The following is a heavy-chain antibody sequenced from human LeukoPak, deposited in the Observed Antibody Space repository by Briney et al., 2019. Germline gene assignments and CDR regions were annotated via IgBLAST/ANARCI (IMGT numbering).Heavy chain of an antibody. CDR2: MNPNSGNT. CDR3: ARGRLVVGYCSGGSCYQGAFYYYGMDV. J-gene: IGHJ6*02. Sequence: ASVKVSCKASGYTFTSYDINWVRQATGQGLEWMGWMNPNSGNTGYAQKFQGRVTMTRNTSISTAYMELSSLRSEGTAVYYCARGRLVVGYCSGGSCYQGAFYYYGMDVWGQGTTVTVSS. V-gene: IGHV1-8*01. CDR1: GYTFTSYD. D-gene: IGHD2-15*01.